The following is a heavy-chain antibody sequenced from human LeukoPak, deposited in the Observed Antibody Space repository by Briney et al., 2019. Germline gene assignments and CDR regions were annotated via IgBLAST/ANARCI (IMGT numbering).Heavy chain of an antibody. V-gene: IGHV3-7*01. CDR3: GRAVSTGTVDY. D-gene: IGHD1-1*01. J-gene: IGHJ4*02. CDR2: INQDGSAK. Sequence: GGSLTLSCAASGFTFSSYAMHWVRQAPGQGLEWVANINQDGSAKYYVDSMEGRFTISRDNAKNSLYLQMNSLRAEDTAVYYCGRAVSTGTVDYWGQGTLVTVSS. CDR1: GFTFSSYA.